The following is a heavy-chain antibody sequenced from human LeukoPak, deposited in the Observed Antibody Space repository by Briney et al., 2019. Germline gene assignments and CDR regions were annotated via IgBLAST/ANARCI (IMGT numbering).Heavy chain of an antibody. CDR2: ISSSSSYI. V-gene: IGHV3-21*01. CDR1: GFTFSSYS. D-gene: IGHD5-18*01. J-gene: IGHJ4*02. Sequence: GGSLRLSCAASGFTFSSYSMNWVRQAPGKGLEWVSSISSSSSYIYYADSVKGRFTISRDNAKNSLYLQMNSLRAEDTAVYYCARDSEVSGYSYGGNPDYWGQGTLVTVSS. CDR3: ARDSEVSGYSYGGNPDY.